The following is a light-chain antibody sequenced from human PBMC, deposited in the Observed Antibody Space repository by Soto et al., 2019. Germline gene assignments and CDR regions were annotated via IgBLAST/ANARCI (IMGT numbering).Light chain of an antibody. CDR1: QTISSW. Sequence: DMQMTQSPSTLSGSVGDRVTITCRASQTISSWLAWYQQKPGKAPKLLIYKASTLKSGVPSRFSGSGSGTDFTLTISSLQPDDFATYYCQQYNSYSPLTFGGGTKVDIK. J-gene: IGKJ4*01. CDR2: KAS. CDR3: QQYNSYSPLT. V-gene: IGKV1-5*03.